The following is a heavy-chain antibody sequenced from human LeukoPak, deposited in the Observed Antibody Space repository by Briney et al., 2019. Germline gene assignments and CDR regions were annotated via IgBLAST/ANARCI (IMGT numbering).Heavy chain of an antibody. CDR2: ISSSGSTI. V-gene: IGHV3-48*03. J-gene: IGHJ6*04. D-gene: IGHD3-10*02. CDR1: GFTFSSYE. CDR3: AELGITMIGGV. Sequence: PGGSLRLSCAASGFTFSSYEMNWVRQAPGKGLEWVSYISSSGSTIYCADSVEGRFTISRDNAKNSLYLQMNSLRAEDTAVYYCAELGITMIGGVWGKGTTVTISS.